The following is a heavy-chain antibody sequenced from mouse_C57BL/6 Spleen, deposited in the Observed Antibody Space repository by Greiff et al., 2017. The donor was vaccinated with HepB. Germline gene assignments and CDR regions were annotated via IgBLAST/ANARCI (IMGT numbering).Heavy chain of an antibody. CDR3: ARHEEGITTGPYFDV. CDR2: FYPGSGSI. V-gene: IGHV1-62-2*01. D-gene: IGHD1-1*01. J-gene: IGHJ1*03. Sequence: QVQLQQSGAELVKPGASVKLSCKASGYTFTESTIHWVKQRSGPGLEWIGWFYPGSGSIKYNEKFKDKATLPADKSSSTVSMELSRVTSEDSAVSVCARHEEGITTGPYFDVWGTGTTVTVAS. CDR1: GYTFTEST.